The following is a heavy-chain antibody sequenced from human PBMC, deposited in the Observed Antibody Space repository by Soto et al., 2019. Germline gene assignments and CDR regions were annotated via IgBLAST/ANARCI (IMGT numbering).Heavy chain of an antibody. Sequence: QVQLVQSGAEVKKPGSSVKVSCKASGGTFSSYAISWVRQAPGQGLEWMGGIIPIFGTANYAQKFQGRVTITADESTSKAYRELSSLRSEDTAVYYCARVIGSKSDHYYYGMDVWGQGTTFTVSS. J-gene: IGHJ6*02. CDR1: GGTFSSYA. CDR3: ARVIGSKSDHYYYGMDV. V-gene: IGHV1-69*12. D-gene: IGHD4-4*01. CDR2: IIPIFGTA.